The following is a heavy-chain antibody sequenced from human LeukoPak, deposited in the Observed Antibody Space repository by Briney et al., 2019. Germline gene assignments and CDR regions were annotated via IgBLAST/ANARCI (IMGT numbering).Heavy chain of an antibody. CDR2: ISGSGGTT. CDR3: AKSSGYNYGSGYSFDY. CDR1: GFTFSSYA. D-gene: IGHD5-18*01. Sequence: PGGSLRLSCAASGFTFSSYAMSWVRQAPGKGLEWVSAISGSGGTTYYADSVKGRFTISRDNSKNTLYLQMNSLRAEDTAVYYCAKSSGYNYGSGYSFDYWGQGTLVTVSS. J-gene: IGHJ4*02. V-gene: IGHV3-23*01.